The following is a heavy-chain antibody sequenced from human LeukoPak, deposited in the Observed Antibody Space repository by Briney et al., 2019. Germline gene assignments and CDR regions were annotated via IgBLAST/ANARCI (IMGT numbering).Heavy chain of an antibody. J-gene: IGHJ4*02. Sequence: SETPSLTCAVYVGSFSVYYTSWIRQPPRKRLGWIWEINHSGSTNYNPSLKSRVTISVDTSKNQFSLKLSSVTAADTAVYYCARGFHCEGSGSYHFDYWGQGTLVTVSS. V-gene: IGHV4-34*01. CDR1: VGSFSVYY. D-gene: IGHD3-10*01. CDR3: ARGFHCEGSGSYHFDY. CDR2: INHSGST.